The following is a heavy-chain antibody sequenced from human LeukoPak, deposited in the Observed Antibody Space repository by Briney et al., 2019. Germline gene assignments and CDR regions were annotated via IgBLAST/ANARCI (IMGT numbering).Heavy chain of an antibody. J-gene: IGHJ4*02. CDR2: ISYDGSSK. V-gene: IGHV3-30*18. Sequence: GMPLRLSCAASGFTFSSFVMHWVRHAPGKGREWMAVISYDGSSKYYVDSAQGRFTISRDHSKNTLYLQINSMRAEDTAVYYCAKAGAPGMPFDCWGQGTLVTVS. CDR1: GFTFSSFV. CDR3: AKAGAPGMPFDC. D-gene: IGHD2-2*01.